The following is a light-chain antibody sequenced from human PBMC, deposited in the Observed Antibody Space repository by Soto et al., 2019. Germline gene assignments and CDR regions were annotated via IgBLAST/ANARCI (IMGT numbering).Light chain of an antibody. Sequence: QSALTQPASVSGSPGQSITISCTGTSSDVGTYKYVSWYQQYPGKAPKLMIYEVSNRPSGVSNRFSGSKSGNTASLTISGLPAEDEADYYCYSHARKVFGGGTKLTVL. CDR3: YSHARKV. CDR1: SSDVGTYKY. J-gene: IGLJ3*02. V-gene: IGLV2-14*01. CDR2: EVS.